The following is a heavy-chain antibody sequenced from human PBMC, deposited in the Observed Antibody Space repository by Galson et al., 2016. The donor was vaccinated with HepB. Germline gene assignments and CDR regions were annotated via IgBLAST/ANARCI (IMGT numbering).Heavy chain of an antibody. J-gene: IGHJ6*04. CDR3: AATQYDFLRGDV. CDR2: ISSISSHT. V-gene: IGHV3-11*06. D-gene: IGHD3-3*01. CDR1: GFTFSDYY. Sequence: SLRLSCAVSGFTFSDYYASWIRQAPGKGPEWVSYISSISSHTNYGDSVKGRFTISRDNAKNSVDLQMNSLRPDDTAVYYCAATQYDFLRGDVWGKGPRSPSPQ.